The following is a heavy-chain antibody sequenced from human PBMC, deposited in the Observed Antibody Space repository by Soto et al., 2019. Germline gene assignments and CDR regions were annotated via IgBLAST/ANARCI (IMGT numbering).Heavy chain of an antibody. CDR1: GGPISSSSYY. CDR2: IYYSGST. D-gene: IGHD3-16*01. J-gene: IGHJ4*02. V-gene: IGHV4-39*01. Sequence: PSETLSLTCTVSGGPISSSSYYWSWIRQSPGKGLEWIGSIYYSGSTYYNPSLKSRVTISVDTSKNQFSLNLSSVTAADTSVYYCARLGAWGATNFDYWAQGTLVTVSS. CDR3: ARLGAWGATNFDY.